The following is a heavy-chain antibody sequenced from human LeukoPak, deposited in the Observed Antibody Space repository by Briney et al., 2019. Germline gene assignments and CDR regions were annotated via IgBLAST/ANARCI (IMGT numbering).Heavy chain of an antibody. V-gene: IGHV1-69*05. CDR2: IIPIFVTA. CDR3: ARDACSSASCSDY. J-gene: IGHJ4*02. CDR1: GGTFSSYA. Sequence: SVKVSCTASGGTFSSYAISWVRQAPGQGLGWMGGIIPIFVTANYAQTFQGRGTITTAETTSTAYMELSSLRSEDTAVYYCARDACSSASCSDYWGQGTLVTVSS. D-gene: IGHD2-2*01.